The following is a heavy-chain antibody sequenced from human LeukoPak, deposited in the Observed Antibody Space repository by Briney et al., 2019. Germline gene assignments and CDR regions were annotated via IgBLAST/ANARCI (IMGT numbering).Heavy chain of an antibody. CDR2: INQSGST. V-gene: IGHV4-34*01. D-gene: IGHD3-9*01. Sequence: SETLSLTCAVYGGSFSGYFWSWVRQPPGKGREWVGEINQSGSTNYNPSRKSRVTISIDTSKNQFSLTLRSVTAADTAVYYCARGLFDILTGYYEDWGQGTLVTVSS. CDR3: ARGLFDILTGYYED. CDR1: GGSFSGYF. J-gene: IGHJ4*02.